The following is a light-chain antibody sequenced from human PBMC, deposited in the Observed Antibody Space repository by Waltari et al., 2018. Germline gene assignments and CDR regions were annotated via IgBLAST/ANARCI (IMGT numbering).Light chain of an antibody. CDR2: WAS. Sequence: DIVMTQSPDSLAVSLGERATINCKSSQSVLYSSNNKNYLAWYQQKPGQPPKLLIYWASTRESGFPDRCSGSVSGTDFTLTISSLQAEDVAVYYCQQYYSTPYTFGQGTKLEIK. J-gene: IGKJ2*01. CDR3: QQYYSTPYT. V-gene: IGKV4-1*01. CDR1: QSVLYSSNNKNY.